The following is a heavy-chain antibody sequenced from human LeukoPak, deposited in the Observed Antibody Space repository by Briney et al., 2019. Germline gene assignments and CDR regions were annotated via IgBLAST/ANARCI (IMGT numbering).Heavy chain of an antibody. J-gene: IGHJ4*02. CDR1: GFTFSSYA. V-gene: IGHV3-48*01. CDR2: ISSSSSTI. Sequence: PGGSLRLSCAASGFTFSSYAMHWDRQAPGKGLEWVSYISSSSSTIYYADSVKGRFTISRDNAKNSLYLQMNSLRAEDTAVYYCGRDFRTIFGVDHNPIDYWGRGTLVTVSS. D-gene: IGHD3-3*01. CDR3: GRDFRTIFGVDHNPIDY.